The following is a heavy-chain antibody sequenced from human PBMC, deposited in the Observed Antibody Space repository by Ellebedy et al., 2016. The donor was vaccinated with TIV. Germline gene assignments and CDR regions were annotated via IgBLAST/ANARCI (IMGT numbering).Heavy chain of an antibody. Sequence: ASVKVSXXASGGTFNSYAVSWVRQAPGQGLEWMGGIITVYGTANYAQKFRGRVTITADGSTRTAYMELSSLRSEDTAVYYCASPVGDSGLGYWYYPMDVWGKGTTVIVSS. CDR2: IITVYGTA. CDR3: ASPVGDSGLGYWYYPMDV. CDR1: GGTFNSYA. J-gene: IGHJ6*03. V-gene: IGHV1-69*13. D-gene: IGHD4-17*01.